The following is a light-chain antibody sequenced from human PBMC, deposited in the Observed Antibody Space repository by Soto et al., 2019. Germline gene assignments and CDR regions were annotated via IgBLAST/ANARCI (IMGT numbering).Light chain of an antibody. J-gene: IGLJ2*01. CDR1: NIGSKS. CDR3: QVWDSSSDHHVV. CDR2: YDS. Sequence: SYELTQPPSVSVAPGKTARITCGGDNIGSKSVHWYQQKPGQAPVLVIYYDSDRPSGIPERFSGSNSGNTATLTISRVEARDEADYYCQVWDSSSDHHVVFGGRTKVTVL. V-gene: IGLV3-21*04.